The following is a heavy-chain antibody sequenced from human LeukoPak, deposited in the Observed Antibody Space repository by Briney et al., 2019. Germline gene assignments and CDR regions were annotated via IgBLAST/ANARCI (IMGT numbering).Heavy chain of an antibody. D-gene: IGHD2-15*01. CDR1: GLTFSSHA. Sequence: GGSLRLSCAASGLTFSSHAMSWVRQAPGKGLEWVSSISGSGDRTYYADSVKGRLTISRDNSKKTVYVQVNSLRADDTAVYYCVRKVIVATNYFDLWGQGTLVTVSS. CDR3: VRKVIVATNYFDL. CDR2: ISGSGDRT. J-gene: IGHJ4*02. V-gene: IGHV3-23*01.